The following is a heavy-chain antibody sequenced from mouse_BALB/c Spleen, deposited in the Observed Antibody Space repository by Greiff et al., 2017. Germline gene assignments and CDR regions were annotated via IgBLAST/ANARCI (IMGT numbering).Heavy chain of an antibody. CDR1: GYTFTDYI. V-gene: IGHV1-77*01. J-gene: IGHJ3*01. CDR2: IYPGSGST. CDR3: ARYYYGSSYEAY. D-gene: IGHD1-1*01. Sequence: VQRVESGPELVKPGASVKMSCKASGYTFTDYIISWVKQRTGQGLEWIGEIYPGSGSTYYNEKFKGKATLTADKSSNTAYMQLSSLTSEDSAVYFCARYYYGSSYEAYWGQGTLVTVSA.